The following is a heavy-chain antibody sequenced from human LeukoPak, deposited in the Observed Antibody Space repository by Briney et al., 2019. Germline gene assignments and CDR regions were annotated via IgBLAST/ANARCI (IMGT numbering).Heavy chain of an antibody. CDR3: ARRFYYYDSSGYYIFDY. V-gene: IGHV5-51*01. Sequence: GESLKISCKGSGYSFTSYWIGWVRQMPGKGLEWMGIIYPGDSDTRYSLSFQGQVTISADKSISTAYLQWSSLKASDTAMYYCARRFYYYDSSGYYIFDYWGQGTLVTVSS. CDR1: GYSFTSYW. D-gene: IGHD3-22*01. CDR2: IYPGDSDT. J-gene: IGHJ4*02.